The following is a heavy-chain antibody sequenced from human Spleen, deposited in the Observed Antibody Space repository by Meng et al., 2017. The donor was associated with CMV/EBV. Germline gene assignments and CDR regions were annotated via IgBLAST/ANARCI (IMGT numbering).Heavy chain of an antibody. J-gene: IGHJ6*02. CDR2: INEDGSEK. Sequence: GESLKISCAASGFTLSSYWMSWVRQAPGKGLEWVANINEDGSEKYSVDSVKGRFTISRDNANNSLFLQMNSLRADDTAIYYCARDRFIKPKFSFYYAMDVWGHGTTVTVSS. CDR3: ARDRFIKPKFSFYYAMDV. V-gene: IGHV3-7*01. D-gene: IGHD3-10*01. CDR1: GFTLSSYW.